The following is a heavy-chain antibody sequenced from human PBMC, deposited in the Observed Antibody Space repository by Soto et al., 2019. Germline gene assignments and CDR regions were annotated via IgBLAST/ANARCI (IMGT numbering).Heavy chain of an antibody. D-gene: IGHD6-19*01. CDR2: ISYDGSNR. CDR1: GFTFSNYG. Sequence: QVQLVESGGGVVQPGRSLRLSCEASGFTFSNYGRHWVRQAQGKGLEWVAVISYDGSNRYYADSVKGRFTISRDNSKNTLYLQMNSLRAEDTAVYYCAKERSTGWYYFDYWGQGTLVTVSS. V-gene: IGHV3-30*18. CDR3: AKERSTGWYYFDY. J-gene: IGHJ4*02.